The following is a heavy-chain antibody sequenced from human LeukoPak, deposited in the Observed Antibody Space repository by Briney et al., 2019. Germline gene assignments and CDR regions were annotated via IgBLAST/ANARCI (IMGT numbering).Heavy chain of an antibody. J-gene: IGHJ5*02. CDR3: ARASSSWYEAWFDP. CDR1: GYTFTGYY. CDR2: INPNSGGT. V-gene: IGHV1-2*02. Sequence: ASVKVSCKASGYTFTGYYMHWVRQAPGQGLEWMGWINPNSGGTNYAQKFQGRVTMTTDTSTSTAYMELRSLRSDDTAVYYCARASSSWYEAWFDPWGQGTLVTVSS. D-gene: IGHD6-13*01.